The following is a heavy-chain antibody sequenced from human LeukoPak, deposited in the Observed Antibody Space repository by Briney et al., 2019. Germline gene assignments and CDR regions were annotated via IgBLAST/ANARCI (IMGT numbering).Heavy chain of an antibody. D-gene: IGHD1-1*01. CDR3: ARDRGYNWNDYYYYYGMDV. CDR1: GFTFSSYA. CDR2: ISYDGSNK. Sequence: PGRSLRLSCAASGFTFSSYAMHWVRQAPGKGLEWVAVISYDGSNKYYADSVKGRFTISRDNSKNTLYLQMNSLRAEDTAVYYCARDRGYNWNDYYYYYGMDVWGKGTTVTVSS. J-gene: IGHJ6*04. V-gene: IGHV3-30*04.